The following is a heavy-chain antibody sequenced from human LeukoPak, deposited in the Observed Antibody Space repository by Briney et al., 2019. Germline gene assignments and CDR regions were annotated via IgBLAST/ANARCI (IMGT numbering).Heavy chain of an antibody. D-gene: IGHD5-18*01. V-gene: IGHV4-34*01. Sequence: SETLSLTCAVYGGSFSGYYWSWIRQPPGKGLEWIGEINHSGSTNYNPSLKSRVTISVDTSKNQFSLKLSSVTAADTAVYYCARVRRRQLSLDYWGQGTLVTVSS. CDR1: GGSFSGYY. J-gene: IGHJ4*02. CDR3: ARVRRRQLSLDY. CDR2: INHSGST.